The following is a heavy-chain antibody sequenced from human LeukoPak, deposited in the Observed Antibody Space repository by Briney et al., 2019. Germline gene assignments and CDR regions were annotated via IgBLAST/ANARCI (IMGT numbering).Heavy chain of an antibody. CDR1: GYTFNSYD. Sequence: ASVKVSCKASGYTFNSYDINWVQLATGQGLEWMGWMNPNRGNTGYAQKFQGRVTMTRNTSISTAYMELSSLRTEDTAVYYCARERRQQLLRRNWFDPWGQGTLVTVSS. CDR2: MNPNRGNT. V-gene: IGHV1-8*01. D-gene: IGHD6-13*01. CDR3: ARERRQQLLRRNWFDP. J-gene: IGHJ5*02.